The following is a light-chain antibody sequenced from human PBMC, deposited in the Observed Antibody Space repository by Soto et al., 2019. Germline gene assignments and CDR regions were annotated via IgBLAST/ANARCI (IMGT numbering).Light chain of an antibody. CDR3: CSYAGSYTLV. Sequence: QSALTQPASVSGSPGQSITISCTGTSSDIGGYNFVSWYHQHPGKAPKLMIYEVSNRPSGVSDRFSGSKSGNTASLTISGLQAEDEADYYCCSYAGSYTLVFGGGTKLTVL. J-gene: IGLJ2*01. CDR2: EVS. CDR1: SSDIGGYNF. V-gene: IGLV2-14*01.